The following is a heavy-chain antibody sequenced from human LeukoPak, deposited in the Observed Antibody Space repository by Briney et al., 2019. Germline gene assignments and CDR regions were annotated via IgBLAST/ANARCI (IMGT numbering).Heavy chain of an antibody. D-gene: IGHD3-10*01. CDR3: ARRFRGTRRGVFGY. V-gene: IGHV4-34*01. Sequence: YYWSWIRQPPGKGLEWIGEINHSGSTNYNPSLKSRVTISVDTSKNQFSLKLSSVTAADTAVYYCARRFRGTRRGVFGYWGQGTLVTVSS. CDR2: INHSGST. CDR1: YY. J-gene: IGHJ4*02.